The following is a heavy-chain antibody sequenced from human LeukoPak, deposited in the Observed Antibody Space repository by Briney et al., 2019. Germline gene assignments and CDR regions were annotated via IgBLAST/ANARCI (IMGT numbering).Heavy chain of an antibody. CDR2: ISSSSSYI. CDR3: AELGITMIGGV. CDR1: GFTFSSYS. J-gene: IGHJ6*04. Sequence: GGSLRLSCAASGFTFSSYSIDWVRQAPGKGLEWVSSISSSSSYIYYADSVKGRFTISRDNAKNSLYLQMNSLRAEDTAVYYCAELGITMIGGVWGKGTTVTISS. D-gene: IGHD3-10*02. V-gene: IGHV3-21*01.